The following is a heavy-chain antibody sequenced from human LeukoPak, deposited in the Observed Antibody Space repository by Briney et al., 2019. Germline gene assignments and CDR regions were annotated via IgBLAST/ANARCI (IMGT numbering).Heavy chain of an antibody. CDR3: ANALWFGESDSDY. D-gene: IGHD3-10*01. J-gene: IGHJ4*02. CDR1: GFIFGDYT. Sequence: PGGSLRLSCAASGFIFGDYTMHWVRQAPGKGLEWVSLISGDNYRTYYADSVKGRFTISRDNSKNTLYLQMNSLRAEDTAVYYCANALWFGESDSDYWGQGTLVTVSS. CDR2: ISGDNYRT. V-gene: IGHV3-43*02.